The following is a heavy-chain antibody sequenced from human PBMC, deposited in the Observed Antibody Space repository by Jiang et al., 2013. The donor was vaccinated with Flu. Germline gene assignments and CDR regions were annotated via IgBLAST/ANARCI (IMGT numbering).Heavy chain of an antibody. V-gene: IGHV4-28*03. CDR3: VRAQKYSGFELPYFDY. D-gene: IGHD5-12*01. CDR2: GST. J-gene: IGHJ4*02. Sequence: GSTYYKPSLKSRVTMSADTSRKNLSLNLRSVTAADTAVYFCVRAQKYSGFELPYFDYWGQGILVTVSS.